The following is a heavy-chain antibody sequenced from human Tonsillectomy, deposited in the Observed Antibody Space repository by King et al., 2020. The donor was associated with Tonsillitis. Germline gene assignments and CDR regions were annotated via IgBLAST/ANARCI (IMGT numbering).Heavy chain of an antibody. CDR1: GFSLSTSVVG. J-gene: IGHJ4*02. D-gene: IGHD6-19*01. CDR3: AHSSGWLFDY. V-gene: IGHV2-5*02. CDR2: LYWDDDN. Sequence: ITLKESGPTLVKPTQTLTLTCTFSGFSLSTSVVGVGWIRQPPGKAPEWLALLYWDDDNRYSPSLRSRLTLSKDTSKNQVVLTMTNMDPMDTATYYCAHSSGWLFDYWGQGTLVTVSS.